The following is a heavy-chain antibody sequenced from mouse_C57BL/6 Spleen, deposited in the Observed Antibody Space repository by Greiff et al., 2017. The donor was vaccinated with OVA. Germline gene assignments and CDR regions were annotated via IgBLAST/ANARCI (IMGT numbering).Heavy chain of an antibody. J-gene: IGHJ4*01. CDR2: IWSGGST. CDR3: ARKRGSSSFYYYAMDY. D-gene: IGHD1-1*01. CDR1: GFSLTSYG. Sequence: QVHVKQSGPGLVQPSQSLSITCTVSGFSLTSYGVHWVRQSPGKGLEWLGVIWSGGSTDYNAAFISRLSISKDNSKSQVFFKMNSLQADDTAIYYCARKRGSSSFYYYAMDYWGQGTSVTVSS. V-gene: IGHV2-2*01.